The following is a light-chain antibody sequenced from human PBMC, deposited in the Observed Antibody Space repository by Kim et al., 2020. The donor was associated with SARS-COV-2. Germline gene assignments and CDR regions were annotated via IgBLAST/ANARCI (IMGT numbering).Light chain of an antibody. CDR3: QQRSTWPIT. Sequence: WSPGERATLSCRASQSVSSYLAWYQQKPGQAPRLLIYDASNRAAGIPARFSGSGSETDFTLTVSSLEPEDFAVYYCQQRSTWPITFGQGTRLEIK. J-gene: IGKJ5*01. V-gene: IGKV3-11*01. CDR1: QSVSSY. CDR2: DAS.